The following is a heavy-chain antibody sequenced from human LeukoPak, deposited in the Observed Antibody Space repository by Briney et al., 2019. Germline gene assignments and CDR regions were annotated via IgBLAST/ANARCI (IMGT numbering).Heavy chain of an antibody. Sequence: GGSLRLSCAASGFTFITFWMSWVRQAPGKGLEWVANINQDGSQMYYVDSVKGRFTMSRDNAKNSLYLQMNSLRADDTAIYYCARLFCSGGRCDSRFDYWGQGTLVTVSS. D-gene: IGHD2-15*01. CDR3: ARLFCSGGRCDSRFDY. CDR2: INQDGSQM. V-gene: IGHV3-7*05. CDR1: GFTFITFW. J-gene: IGHJ4*02.